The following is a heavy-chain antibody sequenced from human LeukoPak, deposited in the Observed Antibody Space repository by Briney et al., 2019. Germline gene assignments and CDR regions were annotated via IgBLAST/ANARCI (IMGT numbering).Heavy chain of an antibody. CDR2: IYSGGST. J-gene: IGHJ4*02. D-gene: IGHD6-19*01. Sequence: GGSLRLSCAASGFTVSSNYMSWVRQAPGKGLEWASVIYSGGSTYYADSVKGRFTISRDNSKNTLYLQMNSLRAEDTAVYYCARAGFYSVAGSPPYYFDYWGQGTLVTVSS. V-gene: IGHV3-53*01. CDR1: GFTVSSNY. CDR3: ARAGFYSVAGSPPYYFDY.